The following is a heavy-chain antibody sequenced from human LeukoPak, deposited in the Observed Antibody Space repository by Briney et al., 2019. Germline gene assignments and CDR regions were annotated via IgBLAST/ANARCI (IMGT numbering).Heavy chain of an antibody. CDR3: ARDRIQLWSHDY. J-gene: IGHJ4*02. CDR1: GFTFSGYW. D-gene: IGHD5-18*01. CDR2: IKPDGSEK. Sequence: PGGSLRLSCAASGFTFSGYWMSWVRQAPGKGLEWVANIKPDGSEKYYGDSVKGRFTISRENAKNSLYLQMNSLRAEDTAVYYCARDRIQLWSHDYWGQGTLVTVSS. V-gene: IGHV3-7*04.